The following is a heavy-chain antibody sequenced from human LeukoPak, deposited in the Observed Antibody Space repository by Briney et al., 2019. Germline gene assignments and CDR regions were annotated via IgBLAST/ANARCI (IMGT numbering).Heavy chain of an antibody. CDR1: GFTFDDYG. D-gene: IGHD3-10*01. V-gene: IGHV3-20*01. CDR3: ARVTADWGFGELPTYGMDV. J-gene: IGHJ6*02. Sequence: PGGSLRLSCAASGFTFDDYGMSWVRQAPGKGLEWVSGINWNGGSTGYADSVKVRFTISRDNAKNSLYLQMNSLRAEDTALYHCARVTADWGFGELPTYGMDVWGQGTTVTVSS. CDR2: INWNGGST.